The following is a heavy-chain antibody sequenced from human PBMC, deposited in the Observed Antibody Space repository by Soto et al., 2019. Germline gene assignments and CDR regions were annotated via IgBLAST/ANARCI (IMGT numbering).Heavy chain of an antibody. Sequence: GGSLRLSCAASGFTFSSYAMNWVRQAPGKGLEWVSAISGSGGSTYYADSVKGRFTISRDNSKNTLYLQMNSLRAEDTAVYYCASHAEGYYYYYMDVWGKGTTVTVSS. CDR1: GFTFSSYA. J-gene: IGHJ6*03. CDR2: ISGSGGST. CDR3: ASHAEGYYYYYMDV. V-gene: IGHV3-23*01.